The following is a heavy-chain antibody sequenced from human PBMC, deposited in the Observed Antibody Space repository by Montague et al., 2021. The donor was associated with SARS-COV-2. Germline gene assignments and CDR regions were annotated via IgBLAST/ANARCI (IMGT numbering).Heavy chain of an antibody. Sequence: SETLSLTCAVSGGSISSSHWWSWVRQPPGKGLEWIGEIYHSGSTNYNPSPKSRVTISIDKSKNQFSLKLSSVTAADTAVYYCAREFRTYGYGGQYWYFDLRGRGTLVTVSS. V-gene: IGHV4-4*02. J-gene: IGHJ2*01. CDR1: GGSISSSHW. CDR2: IYHSGST. CDR3: AREFRTYGYGGQYWYFDL. D-gene: IGHD3-10*01.